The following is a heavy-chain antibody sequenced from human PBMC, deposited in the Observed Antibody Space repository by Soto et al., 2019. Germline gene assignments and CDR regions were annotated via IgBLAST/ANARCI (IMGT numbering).Heavy chain of an antibody. CDR1: GGSISSYY. D-gene: IGHD3-22*01. V-gene: IGHV4-59*01. CDR3: AREYYYDSSGQNYYYYGMDV. Sequence: SETLSLTCTVSGGSISSYYWSWIRQPPGKGLEWIGYIYYSGSTNYNPSLKSRVTISVDTSKNQFSLKLSSVTAADTAVYYCAREYYYDSSGQNYYYYGMDVWGQGTTVTVSS. CDR2: IYYSGST. J-gene: IGHJ6*02.